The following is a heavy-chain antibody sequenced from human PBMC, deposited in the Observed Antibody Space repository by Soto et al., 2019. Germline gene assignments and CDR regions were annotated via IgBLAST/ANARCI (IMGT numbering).Heavy chain of an antibody. J-gene: IGHJ6*02. CDR2: IIPIFGTA. CDR1: GGTFSSYA. D-gene: IGHD3-3*01. CDR3: ASRTYYDFCSGYYPYYYYGMDV. Sequence: SVKVSCKASGGTFSSYAISWVRQAPGQGLEWMGGIIPIFGTANYAQKFQGRVTITADESTSTAYMELSSLRSEETAVYYCASRTYYDFCSGYYPYYYYGMDVWGQGTTVTVSS. V-gene: IGHV1-69*13.